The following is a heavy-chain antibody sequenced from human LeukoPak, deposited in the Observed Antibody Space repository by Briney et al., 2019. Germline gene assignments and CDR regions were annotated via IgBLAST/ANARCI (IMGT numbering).Heavy chain of an antibody. D-gene: IGHD3-3*01. J-gene: IGHJ4*02. V-gene: IGHV4-34*01. CDR2: INYSGST. CDR1: GGSFSGYY. CDR3: ARVAYITIFGVVIIKEGLDY. Sequence: PSETLSLTCAVSGGSFSGYYWSWIRQPPGKGLEWIGEINYSGSTNYNPSLKSRVTISVDTSQNQFSLKLSSVTAADTAVYYCARVAYITIFGVVIIKEGLDYWGQGTLVTVSS.